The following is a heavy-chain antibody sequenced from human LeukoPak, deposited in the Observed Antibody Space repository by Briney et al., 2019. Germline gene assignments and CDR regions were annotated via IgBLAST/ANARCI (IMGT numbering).Heavy chain of an antibody. Sequence: SETLSLTCTVSGGSISSGSYYWSWIRQPAGKGLEWIGRIYTSGSTNYNPSLKSRVTISVDTSKNQFSLKLSSVTAADTAVYYCAAQRSYGSGSYPFLDDSWGQGTLVTVSS. CDR3: AAQRSYGSGSYPFLDDS. CDR1: GGSISSGSYY. V-gene: IGHV4-61*02. D-gene: IGHD3-10*01. J-gene: IGHJ4*02. CDR2: IYTSGST.